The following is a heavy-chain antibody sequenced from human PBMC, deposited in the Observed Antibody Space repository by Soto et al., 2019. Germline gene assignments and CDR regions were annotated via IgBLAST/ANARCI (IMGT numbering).Heavy chain of an antibody. CDR2: SNHGGST. V-gene: IGHV4-34*01. J-gene: IGHJ5*02. D-gene: IGHD3-22*01. CDR1: NGSLSGYY. Sequence: SETLSLTCAVFNGSLSGYYWSWIRQPPGKGPEWIGESNHGGSTNYNPSLRSRLSISVDTSKNQFSLSLSSVTAADTAVYYCARGSRSLYYYDTSASNYFGPWGQGILVTVSS. CDR3: ARGSRSLYYYDTSASNYFGP.